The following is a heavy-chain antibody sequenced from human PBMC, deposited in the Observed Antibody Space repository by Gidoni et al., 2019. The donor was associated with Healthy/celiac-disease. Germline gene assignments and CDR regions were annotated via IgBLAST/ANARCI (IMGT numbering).Heavy chain of an antibody. J-gene: IGHJ4*02. CDR3: AKNGAVGATSGGFGVDY. CDR2: ISTSGGST. CDR1: GFPFNHYA. V-gene: IGHV3-23*01. Sequence: EVQLLESGGGLVQPGGSLRLSCAAFGFPFNHYAMSWVRLDPGKGLEWGSAISTSGGSTHYADSVKVRFTISRDNSKNTMYLEMNSLRAEDTAVYYCAKNGAVGATSGGFGVDYWGQGTLVTVSS. D-gene: IGHD1-26*01.